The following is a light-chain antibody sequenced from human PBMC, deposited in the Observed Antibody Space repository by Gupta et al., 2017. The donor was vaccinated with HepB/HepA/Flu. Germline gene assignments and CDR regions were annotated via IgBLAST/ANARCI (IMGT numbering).Light chain of an antibody. CDR3: QQSDSKFLFT. Sequence: DIQMTQSPSSLSASVGDRVTITCRASQSISSYLNWYQQKPGKAPKLLIYGASSLQSGVPSRFSGSGYGKDFTLTISSRQPEDFATYYCQQSDSKFLFTFGPGTKVDIK. V-gene: IGKV1-39*01. CDR2: GAS. J-gene: IGKJ3*01. CDR1: QSISSY.